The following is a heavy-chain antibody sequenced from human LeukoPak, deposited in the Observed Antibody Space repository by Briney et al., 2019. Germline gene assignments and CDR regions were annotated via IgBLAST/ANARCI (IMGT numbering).Heavy chain of an antibody. CDR3: ARDPSWANAAFDI. Sequence: SETLSLTCTVSGGSISSYYWSWIRQPPGKGLEWIGYIYYSGSTNYNPSLKSRVTISVDTSKNQFSLKLSSVTAADTAVYYCARDPSWANAAFDIWGQGTMVTVSS. D-gene: IGHD2-2*01. J-gene: IGHJ3*02. CDR1: GGSISSYY. CDR2: IYYSGST. V-gene: IGHV4-59*01.